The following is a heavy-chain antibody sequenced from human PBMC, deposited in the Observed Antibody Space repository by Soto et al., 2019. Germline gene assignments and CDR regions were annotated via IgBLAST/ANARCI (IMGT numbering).Heavy chain of an antibody. J-gene: IGHJ6*02. CDR1: GFTFSVSA. V-gene: IGHV3-73*02. Sequence: EVQLVESGGGLVQPGGSLKLSCAVSGFTFSVSAIHWVRQASGKGLEWVGRIRSKADNYATAYGASVKGRFSISRDESKNTAYLQMSSPNTEDTAVYYCARLAEWEYYDGMDVWGQGTTVTVSS. CDR2: IRSKADNYAT. D-gene: IGHD1-26*01. CDR3: ARLAEWEYYDGMDV.